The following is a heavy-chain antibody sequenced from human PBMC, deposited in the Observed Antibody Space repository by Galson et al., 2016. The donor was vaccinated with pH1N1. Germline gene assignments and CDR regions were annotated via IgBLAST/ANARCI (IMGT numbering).Heavy chain of an antibody. D-gene: IGHD1-26*01. CDR3: ATEDYYTSLY. V-gene: IGHV3-7*01. Sequence: SLRLSCAASGFIFSDYWMSWVRQAPGKGLEWVAKINQDGSRKYYVDSMKGRCTISRDNAENSLSLQMNSLRVEDTALYYCATEDYYTSLYCGQGILVTVSS. CDR2: INQDGSRK. J-gene: IGHJ4*02. CDR1: GFIFSDYW.